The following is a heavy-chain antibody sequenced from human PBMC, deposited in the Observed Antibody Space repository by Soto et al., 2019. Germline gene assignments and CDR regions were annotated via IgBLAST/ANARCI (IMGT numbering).Heavy chain of an antibody. CDR1: GGSISSGGYY. J-gene: IGHJ4*02. D-gene: IGHD4-17*01. V-gene: IGHV4-31*03. CDR2: IYYSGST. CDR3: ARENYYGDSDY. Sequence: QVQLQESGPGLVEPSQTLSLTCPVSGGSISSGGYYWCWIRQHPGKGLEWIGYIYYSGSTYYNPSLKSRVTISVDTSKNQFSLKLSSVTAADTAVYYCARENYYGDSDYWGQGTLVTVSS.